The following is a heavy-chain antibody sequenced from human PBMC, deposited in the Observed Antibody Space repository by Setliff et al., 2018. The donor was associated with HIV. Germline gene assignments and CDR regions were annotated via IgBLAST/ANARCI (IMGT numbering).Heavy chain of an antibody. J-gene: IGHJ1*01. CDR2: INPSSGST. D-gene: IGHD6-6*01. CDR1: GYTFTSYY. V-gene: IGHV1-46*01. Sequence: ASVKVSCKASGYTFTSYYMHWVRQAPGQGLEWMGIINPSSGSTTYAQKFQGRVTMTRDTSTSTVYMGLSSLRSEDMAVYYCARDPAPSSSASYFQHWGQGTPVTVSS. CDR3: ARDPAPSSSASYFQH.